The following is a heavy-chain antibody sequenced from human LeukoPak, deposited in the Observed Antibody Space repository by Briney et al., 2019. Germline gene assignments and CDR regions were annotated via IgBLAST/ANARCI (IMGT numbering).Heavy chain of an antibody. CDR1: GFTFSSYW. Sequence: PGGSLRLSCAASGFTFSSYWMSWVRQAPGKGLEWVANIKQDGSEKYYVDSVKGRLTISRDNSKNTLSLQMNSLRAEDTAIYYCARDLSEKYCIDYWGQGTLVTVSS. CDR3: ARDLSEKYCIDY. D-gene: IGHD2-8*02. V-gene: IGHV3-7*01. J-gene: IGHJ4*02. CDR2: IKQDGSEK.